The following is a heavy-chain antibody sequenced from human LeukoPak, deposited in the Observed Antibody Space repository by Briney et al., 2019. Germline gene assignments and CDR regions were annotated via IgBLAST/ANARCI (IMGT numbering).Heavy chain of an antibody. CDR2: IWYDGSNK. J-gene: IGHJ4*02. Sequence: PGGSLRHSCAASGFTFSSYGMHWVRQAPGKGLEWVAVIWYDGSNKYYADSVKGRFTISRDNSKNTLYLQMNSLRAEDTAVYYCAKDGGRTDTAMAPGYRGQGTLVTVSS. CDR1: GFTFSSYG. CDR3: AKDGGRTDTAMAPGY. D-gene: IGHD5-18*01. V-gene: IGHV3-30*02.